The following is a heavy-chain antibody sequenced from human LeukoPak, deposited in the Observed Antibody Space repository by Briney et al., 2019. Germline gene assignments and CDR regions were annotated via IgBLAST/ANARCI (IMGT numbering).Heavy chain of an antibody. Sequence: SETLSLTCIVSGYSISSGYFWGWVRQPPGKDLEWIGSIYHRGTTHYNPSLKSRVTISVDTSKNQFSLKLSSVTAADTAVYYCARHGKYYYGSGSFNWFDPWGQGTLVTVSS. CDR1: GYSISSGYF. V-gene: IGHV4-38-2*02. CDR2: IYHRGTT. D-gene: IGHD3-10*01. CDR3: ARHGKYYYGSGSFNWFDP. J-gene: IGHJ5*02.